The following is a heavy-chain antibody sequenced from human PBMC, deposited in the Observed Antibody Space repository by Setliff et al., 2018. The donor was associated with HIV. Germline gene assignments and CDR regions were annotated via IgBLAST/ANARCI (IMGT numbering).Heavy chain of an antibody. V-gene: IGHV4-34*01. CDR1: NASFSDYY. J-gene: IGHJ4*02. CDR3: VLRVFGPIEY. D-gene: IGHD5-12*01. Sequence: SETLSLTCAVYNASFSDYYRGWIRQAPGRGLEWIGEVNHSGSTNYISSLKNRVSMSINLSKNQFSLKLTSVTAADTAVYYCVLRVFGPIEYWGQGNQVTVSS. CDR2: VNHSGST.